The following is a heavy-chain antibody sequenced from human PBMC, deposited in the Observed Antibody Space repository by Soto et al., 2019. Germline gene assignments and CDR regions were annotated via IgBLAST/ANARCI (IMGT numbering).Heavy chain of an antibody. D-gene: IGHD1-1*01. CDR3: ARDIGVGGTRGIPDS. V-gene: IGHV3-30-3*01. CDR2: ISDYGTRK. CDR1: GFTFTSHA. J-gene: IGHJ4*02. Sequence: QVHLVESGGAVVQPGRSLRLSCAASGFTFTSHAMHWVRQTPGEGLEWVAIISDYGTRKFYADSVQGRFSISRDNARNTLYLQMNSLTIEDTGIFYCARDIGVGGTRGIPDSWGQGTLVTVSS.